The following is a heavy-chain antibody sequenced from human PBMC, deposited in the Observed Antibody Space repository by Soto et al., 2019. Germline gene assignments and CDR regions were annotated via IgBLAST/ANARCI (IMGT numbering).Heavy chain of an antibody. Sequence: PSETLSLTCTVSGGSISSYYWSWIRQPPGKGLEWIGYIYYSGSTNYNPSLKSRVTISVDTSKNQFSLKLSSVTAADTAVYYCARVPGYDLRHWFDPWGQGTLVTVSS. CDR1: GGSISSYY. CDR3: ARVPGYDLRHWFDP. J-gene: IGHJ5*02. D-gene: IGHD5-12*01. CDR2: IYYSGST. V-gene: IGHV4-59*01.